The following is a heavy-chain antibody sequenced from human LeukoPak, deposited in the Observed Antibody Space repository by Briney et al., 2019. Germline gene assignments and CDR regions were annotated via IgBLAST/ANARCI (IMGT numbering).Heavy chain of an antibody. CDR1: GYTFTDDY. CDR3: ARSPHILTGENFDF. V-gene: IGHV1-2*02. CDR2: INVNSGGT. D-gene: IGHD3-9*01. Sequence: ASLKVSCTASGYTFTDDYIHWVRQAPGQGLEWMGWINVNSGGTNYAQKFYARVTMTWDTSISTAYMELSRLRSDDTAVFYCARSPHILTGENFDFWGQGTLVTVSS. J-gene: IGHJ4*02.